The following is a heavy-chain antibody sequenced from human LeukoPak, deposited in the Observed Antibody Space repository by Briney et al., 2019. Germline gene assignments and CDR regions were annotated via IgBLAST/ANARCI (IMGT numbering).Heavy chain of an antibody. Sequence: GGSLRLSCAASGFTFSVYYMSWIRQAPGKGLEWVSYISSSGSTIYYADSVKGRFTISRDNAKNSLYLQMNSLRAEDTAVYYCARWYYYDSSGYNYWGQGTLVTVSS. J-gene: IGHJ4*02. V-gene: IGHV3-11*01. CDR3: ARWYYYDSSGYNY. CDR1: GFTFSVYY. CDR2: ISSSGSTI. D-gene: IGHD3-22*01.